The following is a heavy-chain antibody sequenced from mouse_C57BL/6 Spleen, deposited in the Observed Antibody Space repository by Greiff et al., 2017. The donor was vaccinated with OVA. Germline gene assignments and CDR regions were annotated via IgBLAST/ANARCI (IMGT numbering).Heavy chain of an antibody. CDR1: GYAFSSYW. D-gene: IGHD2-4*01. J-gene: IGHJ3*01. CDR2: IYPGDGDT. Sequence: QVQLQQSGAELVKPGASVEGGWKASGYAFSSYWIHFVNHKPGKGLHRIGQIYPGDGDTNYNGKFKGKATLTADKSSSTAYMQLSSLTSEDSAVYVCARDYDYGRGFAYWGQGTLVTVSA. V-gene: IGHV1-80*01. CDR3: ARDYDYGRGFAY.